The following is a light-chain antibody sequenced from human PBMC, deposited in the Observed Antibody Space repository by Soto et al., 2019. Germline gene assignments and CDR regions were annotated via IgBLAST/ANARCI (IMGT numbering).Light chain of an antibody. CDR2: GAS. CDR3: QQHSHWHPWT. J-gene: IGKJ1*01. Sequence: VLTQSPSTLSSSPGARATLSCSASENVRTFVDWYQQKPGQAPRLLIYGASNRATGIPARFSGSGSGTDFTLTISDLEPEDFAVHYCQQHSHWHPWTFGQGTKVDI. CDR1: ENVRTF. V-gene: IGKV3-11*01.